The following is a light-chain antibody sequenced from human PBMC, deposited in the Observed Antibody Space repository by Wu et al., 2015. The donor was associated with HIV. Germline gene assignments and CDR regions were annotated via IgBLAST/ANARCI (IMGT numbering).Light chain of an antibody. J-gene: IGKJ1*01. CDR1: QSVGSF. V-gene: IGKV3-20*01. CDR3: QRYDDSPWA. Sequence: EIVLTQSPGTLSLSPGERATLSCRASQSVGSFLAWYQQKPGQAPRLLMYGASSRATGIPDRFSGGGSGTDFTLTINRLEPEDFAVYYCQRYDDSPWAFGQGTKVEI. CDR2: GAS.